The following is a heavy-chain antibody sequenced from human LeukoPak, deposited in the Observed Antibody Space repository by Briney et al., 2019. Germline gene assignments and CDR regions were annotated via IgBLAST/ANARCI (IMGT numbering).Heavy chain of an antibody. D-gene: IGHD3-9*01. J-gene: IGHJ6*03. V-gene: IGHV4-34*01. CDR2: INHSGST. Sequence: SETLSLTCAVYGGSFSGYYWSWIRQPPGKGLEWIGEINHSGSTNYNPSLKSRVTISVDTSKNQFSLKLSSVTAADTAVYYCARMGYFDWLQYMDVWGKGTTVTISS. CDR1: GGSFSGYY. CDR3: ARMGYFDWLQYMDV.